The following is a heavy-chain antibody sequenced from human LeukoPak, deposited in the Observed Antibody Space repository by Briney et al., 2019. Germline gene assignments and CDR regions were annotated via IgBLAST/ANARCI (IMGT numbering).Heavy chain of an antibody. D-gene: IGHD3-22*01. CDR3: ARAHYYDSSGYYNWFDP. CDR2: IVPIFGTA. J-gene: IGHJ5*02. Sequence: ASVKVSCKASGGTFSSYAISWVRQAPGQGLEWMGGIVPIFGTANYAQKFQGRVTITADESTSTAYMELSSLRSEDTAVYYCARAHYYDSSGYYNWFDPWGQGTLVTASS. V-gene: IGHV1-69*13. CDR1: GGTFSSYA.